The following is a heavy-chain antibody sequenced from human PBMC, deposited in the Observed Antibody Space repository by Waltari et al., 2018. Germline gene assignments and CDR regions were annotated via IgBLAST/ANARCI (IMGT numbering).Heavy chain of an antibody. CDR1: GFTVSSNY. CDR2: IYTGGST. D-gene: IGHD4-17*01. V-gene: IGHV3-53*01. Sequence: EVQLVESGGGLIQPGGSLRLSCAASGFTVSSNYMSWVRQAPGKGLELVSVIYTGGSTYYADSVKGRFTISRDNSKNTLYLQMNSLRTEDTAVYYCATGGDYDEYALHYFRGLDVWGQGTTVIVAS. CDR3: ATGGDYDEYALHYFRGLDV. J-gene: IGHJ6*02.